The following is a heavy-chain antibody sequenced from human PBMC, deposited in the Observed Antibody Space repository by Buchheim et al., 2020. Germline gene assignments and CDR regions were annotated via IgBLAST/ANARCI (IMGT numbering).Heavy chain of an antibody. CDR2: VNGANGNT. J-gene: IGHJ4*02. V-gene: IGHV1-3*01. D-gene: IGHD5-24*01. CDR1: GYSFSSYA. CDR3: ARDAGYNSDWYGAPTYAHYFDH. Sequence: QVQLVQSEAEAKMPGASVKVSCTASGYSFSSYAIHWVRQAPGQGPEWMGWVNGANGNTKYSEALQGRVTITRDTSASTAYMELSSLTSEDTAMYFCARDAGYNSDWYGAPTYAHYFDHWGQGTL.